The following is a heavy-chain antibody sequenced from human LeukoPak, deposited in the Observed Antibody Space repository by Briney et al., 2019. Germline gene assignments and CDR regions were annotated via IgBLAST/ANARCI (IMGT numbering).Heavy chain of an antibody. J-gene: IGHJ4*02. V-gene: IGHV3-72*01. CDR2: IRNKVNDHTT. D-gene: IGHD3-16*01. CDR1: GFTFSDYY. CDR3: TRTYGRVPDY. Sequence: GGSLTLSCAASGFTFSDYYMDWVRQAPGKGLEWVGRIRNKVNDHTTIYAASVKGRFTISRDDSKSIAYLQMNSLKTEDTAVYYCTRTYGRVPDYWGQGTLVTVSS.